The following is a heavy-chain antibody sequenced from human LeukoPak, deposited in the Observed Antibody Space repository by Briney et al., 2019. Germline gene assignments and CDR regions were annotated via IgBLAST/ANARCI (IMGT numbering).Heavy chain of an antibody. J-gene: IGHJ4*02. V-gene: IGHV4-59*01. CDR1: GGSISSYY. Sequence: PSETLSLTCTVSGGSISSYYWSWIRQPPGKGLEWIGYIYYSGSTNYNPSLKSRVTISVDTSKNQFSLKLSSVTAADTAVYYCARVRKYYYDSSGYGRYYFDYWGQGTLVTVSS. CDR2: IYYSGST. D-gene: IGHD3-22*01. CDR3: ARVRKYYYDSSGYGRYYFDY.